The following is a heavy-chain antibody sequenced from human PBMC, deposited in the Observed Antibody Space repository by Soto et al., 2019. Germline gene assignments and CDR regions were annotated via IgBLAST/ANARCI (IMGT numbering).Heavy chain of an antibody. CDR3: ARVRIAADRSGRYDAFDI. CDR1: GGSISSYY. Sequence: QVQLQESGPGLVKPSETLSLTCTVSGGSISSYYWSWIRQPPGKGLEWIGYIYYSGSTNYNPSLKSRVTISVDTSKNQFSLKLSSVTAADTAVYYCARVRIAADRSGRYDAFDIWGQGTMVTVSS. V-gene: IGHV4-59*01. D-gene: IGHD3-22*01. CDR2: IYYSGST. J-gene: IGHJ3*02.